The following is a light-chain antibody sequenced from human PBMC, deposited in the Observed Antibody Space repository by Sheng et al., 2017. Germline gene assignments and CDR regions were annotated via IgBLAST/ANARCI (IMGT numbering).Light chain of an antibody. CDR1: QSISSY. CDR3: QQSYSTPPT. CDR2: AAS. V-gene: IGKV1-39*01. J-gene: IGKJ2*01. Sequence: DIQMTQSPSSLSASVGDRVTIACRASQSISSYLNWYQQKPGKAPKLLIYAASSLQSGVPSRFSGSGSVIDFTLTISSLQPEDFAVYYCQQSYSTPPTFGQGTKVEFK.